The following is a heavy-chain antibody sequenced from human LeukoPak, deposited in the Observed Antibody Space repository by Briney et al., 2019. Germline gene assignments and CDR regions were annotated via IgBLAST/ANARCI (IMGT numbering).Heavy chain of an antibody. CDR3: ARRRSSSSWRYDAFDI. CDR2: IRYDGRNK. J-gene: IGHJ3*02. CDR1: GFTFSSYG. D-gene: IGHD6-13*01. V-gene: IGHV3-30*02. Sequence: GGSLRLSCAASGFTFSSYGMHWVRQAPGKGLEWVAFIRYDGRNKYYADSVKGRFTISRDNSKNTLYLQMNTLRAEDTAVYYCARRRSSSSWRYDAFDIWGQGTMVTVSS.